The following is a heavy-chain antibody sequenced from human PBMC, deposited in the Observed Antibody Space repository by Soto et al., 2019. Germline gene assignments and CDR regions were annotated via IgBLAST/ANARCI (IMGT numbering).Heavy chain of an antibody. Sequence: GASVKVSCKASGYTFTSYGISWVRQARGQRLEWIGWIVVGSGNTNYAQKFQERVTITRDMSTSTAYMELSSLRSEDTAVYYCAATYYDILTGSMDYYGMDVWGQGTTVTVSS. CDR3: AATYYDILTGSMDYYGMDV. CDR1: GYTFTSYG. J-gene: IGHJ6*02. CDR2: IVVGSGNT. V-gene: IGHV1-58*02. D-gene: IGHD3-9*01.